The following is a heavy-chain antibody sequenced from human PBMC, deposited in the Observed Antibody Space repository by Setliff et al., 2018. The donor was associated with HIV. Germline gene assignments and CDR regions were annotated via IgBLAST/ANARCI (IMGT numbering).Heavy chain of an antibody. J-gene: IGHJ4*02. CDR1: GYTFTSYA. CDR2: INAGNGNT. Sequence: ASVKVSCKASGYTFTSYAMHWVRQAPGQRLEWMGWINAGNGNTKYSQKLQGRVTITKDTSANTAYMELRGLRSEDTAVYYCARWCAAAGCYPAIYHFDSWGQGTLVTVSS. D-gene: IGHD2-2*01. CDR3: ARWCAAAGCYPAIYHFDS. V-gene: IGHV1-3*01.